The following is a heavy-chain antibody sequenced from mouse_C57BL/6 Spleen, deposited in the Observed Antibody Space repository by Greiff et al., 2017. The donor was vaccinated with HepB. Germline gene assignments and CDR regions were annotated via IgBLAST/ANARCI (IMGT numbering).Heavy chain of an antibody. CDR3: ARYDAYFDY. V-gene: IGHV2-9-1*01. Sequence: VKLLESGPGLVAPSQRLSITCTVSGFSLTSYAISWVRQPPGKGLEWLGVIWTGGGTNYNSALKSRLSFSKDNSKSQVFLKMNSLQTDDTARYYCARYDAYFDYWGQGTTLTVSS. CDR2: IWTGGGT. J-gene: IGHJ2*01. CDR1: GFSLTSYA. D-gene: IGHD2-12*01.